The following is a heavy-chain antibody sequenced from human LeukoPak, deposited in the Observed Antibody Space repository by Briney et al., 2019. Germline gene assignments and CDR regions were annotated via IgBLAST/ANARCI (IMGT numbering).Heavy chain of an antibody. V-gene: IGHV4-31*03. D-gene: IGHD6-13*01. Sequence: SETLSLTCTVSGGSISSGAYYWSWIRQHPGKGLEWIGYIYYSGSTYYNPSLKSRVTISVDTSKNQFSLKLSSLTAADTAVYYCARAFAYSSSWYDYWGKGTLVTVSS. J-gene: IGHJ4*02. CDR3: ARAFAYSSSWYDY. CDR1: GGSISSGAYY. CDR2: IYYSGST.